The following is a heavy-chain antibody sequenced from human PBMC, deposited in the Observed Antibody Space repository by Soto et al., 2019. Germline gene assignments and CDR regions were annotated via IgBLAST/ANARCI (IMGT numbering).Heavy chain of an antibody. V-gene: IGHV4-34*01. J-gene: IGHJ5*02. CDR1: GGSFSGYY. D-gene: IGHD6-19*01. CDR3: ARPRLAVAGTRWVDP. Sequence: SETLSLTCAVYGGSFSGYYWSWIRQPPGKGLEWIGEINHSGSTNYNPSLKSRVTISVDTSKNQFSLKLSSVTAADTAVYYCARPRLAVAGTRWVDPWGQGTLVTVSS. CDR2: INHSGST.